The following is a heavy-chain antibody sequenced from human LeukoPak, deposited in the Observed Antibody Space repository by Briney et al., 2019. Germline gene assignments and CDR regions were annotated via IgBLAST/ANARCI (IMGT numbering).Heavy chain of an antibody. CDR1: GFTFSSYS. CDR3: ARDGRPFDI. CDR2: ISSSSTL. V-gene: IGHV3-48*02. J-gene: IGHJ3*02. Sequence: GWSLRLSCAASGFTFSSYSMSWVRQAPGKGLEWVAYISSSSTLHYADPVKGRFTISRDNANNSLYLQMNSLRDEDTAVYYCARDGRPFDIWGQGTMVTVSS.